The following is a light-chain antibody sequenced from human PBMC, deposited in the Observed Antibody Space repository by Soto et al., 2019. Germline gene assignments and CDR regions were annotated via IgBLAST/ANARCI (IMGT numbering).Light chain of an antibody. Sequence: ILITQSPATQSVSPGAGATLSCRASQSVSSNLAWYQQKPGQAPRLLIYGASTRATGIPDRFSGRGSGTEFTLAISRLQSEDFAVYYCQQYNTWPLTFGGGTKVDIK. CDR1: QSVSSN. CDR3: QQYNTWPLT. J-gene: IGKJ4*01. CDR2: GAS. V-gene: IGKV3-15*01.